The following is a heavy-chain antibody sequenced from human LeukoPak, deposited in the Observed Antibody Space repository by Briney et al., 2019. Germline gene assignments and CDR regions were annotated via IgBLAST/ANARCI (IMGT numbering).Heavy chain of an antibody. CDR3: ARRWVAAAGRSVDY. J-gene: IGHJ4*02. CDR2: INHSGST. Sequence: SETLSLTYADYGGSFSGYYWSWIRQPPGKGLEWIGEINHSGSTNYNPSLKSQATISVDTSKNQFSLKLSSVTAADTAVYYCARRWVAAAGRSVDYWGQGTLVTVSS. V-gene: IGHV4-34*01. CDR1: GGSFSGYY. D-gene: IGHD6-13*01.